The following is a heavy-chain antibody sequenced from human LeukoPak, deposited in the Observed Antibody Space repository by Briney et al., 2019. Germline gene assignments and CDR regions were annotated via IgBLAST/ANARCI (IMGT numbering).Heavy chain of an antibody. D-gene: IGHD3-16*02. CDR1: GGSISSGGYY. V-gene: IGHV4-31*03. CDR3: AWSLGELSASPYYYGMDV. CDR2: IYYSGST. J-gene: IGHJ6*02. Sequence: PSETLSLTCTVSGGSISSGGYYWSWIRQHPGKGLEWIGYIYYSGSTYYNPSLKGRVTISVDTSKNQFSLKLSSVTAADTAVYYCAWSLGELSASPYYYGMDVWGQGTTVTVSS.